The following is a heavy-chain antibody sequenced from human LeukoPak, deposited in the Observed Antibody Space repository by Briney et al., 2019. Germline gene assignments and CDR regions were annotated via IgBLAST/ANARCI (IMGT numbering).Heavy chain of an antibody. V-gene: IGHV5-51*01. Sequence: GESLQISCKGSGYSFINYWIGWVRQMPGKGLEWMGIIYPGDSDTRYSPFFHGLVTISADKSISTAYLQWSSLKASDTAMYYCARNYYGSGTTDYWGQGTLVTVSS. CDR2: IYPGDSDT. CDR1: GYSFINYW. D-gene: IGHD3-10*01. J-gene: IGHJ4*02. CDR3: ARNYYGSGTTDY.